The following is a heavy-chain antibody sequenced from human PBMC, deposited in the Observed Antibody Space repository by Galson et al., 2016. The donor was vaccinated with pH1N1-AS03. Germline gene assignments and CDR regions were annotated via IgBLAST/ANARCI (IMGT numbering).Heavy chain of an antibody. D-gene: IGHD6-13*01. J-gene: IGHJ4*02. CDR3: ARGNPCLGSSWYEDS. CDR2: ISHSGIT. CDR1: GGSLTDYQ. Sequence: TLSLTCTVSGGSLTDYQWSWIRQSPGKGLEWIGEISHSGITDYNPSLKSRVSISVDTSKDQFSLNLSSMTAADAAVYYCARGNPCLGSSWYEDSWGQGTLVIVSS. V-gene: IGHV4-34*01.